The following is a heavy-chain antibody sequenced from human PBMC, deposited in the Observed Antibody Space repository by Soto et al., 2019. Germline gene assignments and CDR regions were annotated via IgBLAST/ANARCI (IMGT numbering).Heavy chain of an antibody. J-gene: IGHJ1*01. D-gene: IGHD2-15*01. Sequence: QVQLVQSGAEVKKPGASVKVSCKASGYIFTAYSMHWVRQAPGQGLEWMGVVNPSGGSTNYAQKFQGRITMTRDTSTSTVYMDLSSMTSEDTAVYYCAREENCSDGICYSEYFQRWGKGTLVTVSS. CDR3: AREENCSDGICYSEYFQR. V-gene: IGHV1-46*01. CDR1: GYIFTAYS. CDR2: VNPSGGST.